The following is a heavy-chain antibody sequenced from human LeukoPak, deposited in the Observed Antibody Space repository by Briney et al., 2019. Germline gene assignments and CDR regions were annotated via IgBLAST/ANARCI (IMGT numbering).Heavy chain of an antibody. D-gene: IGHD3-3*01. CDR3: AKGYYDFWSGYSYFDY. J-gene: IGHJ4*02. Sequence: GGSLRLSCAASGFTFSSYSMNWVRQAPGKGLEWVSSISSSSSYIYYADSVKGRFTISRDNAKNSLYLQVNSLRAEDTAVYYCAKGYYDFWSGYSYFDYWGQGTLVTVSS. CDR1: GFTFSSYS. V-gene: IGHV3-21*01. CDR2: ISSSSSYI.